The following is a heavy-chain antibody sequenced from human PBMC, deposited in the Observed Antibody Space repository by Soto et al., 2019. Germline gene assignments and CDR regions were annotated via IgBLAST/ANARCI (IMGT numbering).Heavy chain of an antibody. CDR1: GFSVRSSQ. J-gene: IGHJ4*02. CDR3: ASLDTARIQIAGY. CDR2: IFIDGTA. V-gene: IGHV3-53*01. D-gene: IGHD5-18*01. Sequence: GGSLRLSCAASGFSVRSSQMSWVRQAPGKGLEWVSVIFIDGTAHYGVSVKGRFTISRDSARNSMYLQMNSLTVEDTAIYYCASLDTARIQIAGYWGQGIQVTVSS.